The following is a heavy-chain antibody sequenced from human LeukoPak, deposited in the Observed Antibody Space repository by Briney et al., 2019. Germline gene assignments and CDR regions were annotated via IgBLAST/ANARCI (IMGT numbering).Heavy chain of an antibody. CDR3: AREYYDSSGRKHAFEN. Sequence: GALVKVSCKASGYTFTGYYIHWVRQAPGQGLEWMGRIDPDSGGTNYPQKFQGRVTMTRDTSISTAYMDLSRLRSDDTAVYYCAREYYDSSGRKHAFENWGQGTVVTVSS. V-gene: IGHV1-2*02. D-gene: IGHD3-22*01. J-gene: IGHJ3*02. CDR2: IDPDSGGT. CDR1: GYTFTGYY.